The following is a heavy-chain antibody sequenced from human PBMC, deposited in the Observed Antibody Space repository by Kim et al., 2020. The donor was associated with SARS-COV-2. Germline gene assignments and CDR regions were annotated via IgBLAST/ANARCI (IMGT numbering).Heavy chain of an antibody. D-gene: IGHD6-19*01. Sequence: GGSLRLSCAASGFTFSSHWMHWVRQEPGKGLVWVSRINSDGSTTSYADSVKGRFTISRDNAKNTLYLQMNSLRAEDTAVYYCARRQFTSGWYYFDYWGQGTLDTVSS. CDR3: ARRQFTSGWYYFDY. J-gene: IGHJ4*02. CDR1: GFTFSSHW. V-gene: IGHV3-74*01. CDR2: INSDGSTT.